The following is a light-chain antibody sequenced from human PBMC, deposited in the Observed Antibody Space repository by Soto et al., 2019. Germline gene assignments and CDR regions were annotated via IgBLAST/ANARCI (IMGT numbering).Light chain of an antibody. J-gene: IGLJ2*01. CDR1: TSNIGTNT. CDR3: ATWDDSLTVV. CDR2: SND. Sequence: QSVLTQSPSASGTTGQRVSIACSGSTSNIGTNTVSWYQHVPGTAPKLLIYSNDQRPSAVPGRFSGSKSGTSASLAISGLLSEDEADYYCATWDDSLTVVFGGGTQLTVL. V-gene: IGLV1-44*01.